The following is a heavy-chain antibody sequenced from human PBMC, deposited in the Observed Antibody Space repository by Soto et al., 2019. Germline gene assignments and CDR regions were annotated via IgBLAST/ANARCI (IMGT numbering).Heavy chain of an antibody. J-gene: IGHJ6*02. CDR2: IDWDDDK. Sequence: SGPTLVNPTQTLTLTCTFSGFSLSTSGMCVSWIRQPPGKALEWLALIDWDDDKYYSTSLKTRLTISKDTSKNQVVLTMTNMEPVDTATYYCARIRSDYPYYYYYGMDVWGQGTTVTVS. CDR1: GFSLSTSGMC. CDR3: ARIRSDYPYYYYYGMDV. D-gene: IGHD4-17*01. V-gene: IGHV2-70*01.